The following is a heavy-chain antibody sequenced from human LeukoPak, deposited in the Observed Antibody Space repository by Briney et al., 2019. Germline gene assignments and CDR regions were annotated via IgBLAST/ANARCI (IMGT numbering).Heavy chain of an antibody. D-gene: IGHD2-15*01. CDR3: ARGLVVFPDAFDI. CDR1: GGSISSYY. J-gene: IGHJ3*02. CDR2: IYTSGST. V-gene: IGHV4-4*07. Sequence: SETLSLTCTVSGGSISSYYWGWIRQPAGKGLEWIGRIYTSGSTNYNPSLKRRVTMSVDTSKNQFSLKLSSVTAADTAVYYCARGLVVFPDAFDIWGQGTMVNVSS.